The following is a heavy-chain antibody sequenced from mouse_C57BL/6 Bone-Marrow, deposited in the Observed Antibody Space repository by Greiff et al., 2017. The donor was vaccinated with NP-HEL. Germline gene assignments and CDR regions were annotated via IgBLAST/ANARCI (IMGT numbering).Heavy chain of an antibody. CDR1: FFPFLSSF. Sequence: EVMLVESGGGLVKPGGSLTLSCSASFFPFLSSFLPFFLPSPYTFLYFVSYIRSGISTIYYADTVKGRFTISRDNAQNTLFLQMTSLRSEDTAMYYCARPQFLYYYGSSYGNGFAYWGQGTLVTVSA. CDR3: ARPQFLYYYGSSYGNGFAY. J-gene: IGHJ3*01. CDR2: IRSGISTI. D-gene: IGHD1-1*01. V-gene: IGHV5-17*01.